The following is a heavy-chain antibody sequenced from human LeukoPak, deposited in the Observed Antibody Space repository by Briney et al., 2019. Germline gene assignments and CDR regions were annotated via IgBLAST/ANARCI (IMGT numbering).Heavy chain of an antibody. D-gene: IGHD3-22*01. CDR1: GGSISSSSYY. V-gene: IGHV4-39*02. CDR3: ATDTSAYYSGYFVH. J-gene: IGHJ4*02. CDR2: MFYSGST. Sequence: SETLSLTCTVSGGSISSSSYYWGWLRQPPWKGLEWIGSMFYSGSTYYNPSLKSRFTISVDTSKNQFSLKLSSVTAADTAVYYCATDTSAYYSGYFVHWGQGALVTVSS.